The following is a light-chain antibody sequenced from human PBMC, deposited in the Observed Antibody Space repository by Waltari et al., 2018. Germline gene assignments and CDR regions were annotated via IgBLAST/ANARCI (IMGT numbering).Light chain of an antibody. CDR2: WAS. V-gene: IGKV4-1*01. CDR3: QHYYSTPLT. Sequence: DIVMTQSPDSLAVSLGERATINCKSSQSVLYSSNNKNYLAWYQQKPGQPPTLLIYWASTRESGVPDRFSGSGSGTDFTLTISSLQAEDVAVYYCQHYYSTPLTFGGGTKVEIK. CDR1: QSVLYSSNNKNY. J-gene: IGKJ4*01.